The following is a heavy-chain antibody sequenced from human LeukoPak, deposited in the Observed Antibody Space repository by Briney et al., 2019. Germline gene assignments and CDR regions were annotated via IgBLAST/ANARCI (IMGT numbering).Heavy chain of an antibody. CDR2: GRIYHGNT. J-gene: IGHJ5*02. CDR1: GYTFTSYG. Sequence: ASVKVSCKASGYTFTSYGISWVRQAPGQGNDWRGWGRIYHGNTDYAQKLRGRVTLPTHTSTGSVPLACSGLRLADTAVYDCTRITYDFWSGYYMPDDPWGQGTLVTVSS. V-gene: IGHV1-18*01. D-gene: IGHD3-3*01. CDR3: TRITYDFWSGYYMPDDP.